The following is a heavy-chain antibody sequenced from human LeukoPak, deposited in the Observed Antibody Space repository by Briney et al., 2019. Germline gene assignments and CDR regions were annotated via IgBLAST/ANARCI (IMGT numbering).Heavy chain of an antibody. CDR2: MNPNSGGT. CDR1: GYTFTSYD. D-gene: IGHD3-10*01. J-gene: IGHJ4*02. V-gene: IGHV1-2*02. CDR3: ARDVAGRFSPGLDY. Sequence: ASVKVSCKASGYTFTSYDINWVRQATGQGLEWMGWMNPNSGGTNYAQKFQGRVTMTRDTSISTAYMELSRLRSDDTAVYYCARDVAGRFSPGLDYWGQGTLVTVSS.